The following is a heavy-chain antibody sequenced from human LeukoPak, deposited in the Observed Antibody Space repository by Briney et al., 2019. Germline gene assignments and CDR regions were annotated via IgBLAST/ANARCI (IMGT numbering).Heavy chain of an antibody. V-gene: IGHV3-15*07. CDR2: IRSNSDGGTI. Sequence: GGSLRLSCATSGFTFSSAWKNWVRQAPGKGLEWVGRIRSNSDGGTIDYAAPVKGRFTLSRDDSKTTLYLQMNSLHTEDTAVYYCATDFYDSTWGQGTLVTVSS. D-gene: IGHD3-22*01. CDR3: ATDFYDST. J-gene: IGHJ5*02. CDR1: GFTFSSAW.